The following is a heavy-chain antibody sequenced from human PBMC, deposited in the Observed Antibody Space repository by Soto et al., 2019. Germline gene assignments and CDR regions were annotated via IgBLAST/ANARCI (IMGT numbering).Heavy chain of an antibody. CDR1: GFSLTSRPMG. CDR2: IYWDDDK. J-gene: IGHJ4*02. Sequence: QITLKESAPTRVKPTQTLTLTCTFSGFSLTSRPMGVGWIRQPPGKALEWLAFIYWDDDKRYSPSLRSRLSINXXPXGXXVVLTMTNMDPVDTATYYCAHRLSGYNWNGGYFDYWGQGALVTVSS. CDR3: AHRLSGYNWNGGYFDY. D-gene: IGHD1-1*01. V-gene: IGHV2-5*02.